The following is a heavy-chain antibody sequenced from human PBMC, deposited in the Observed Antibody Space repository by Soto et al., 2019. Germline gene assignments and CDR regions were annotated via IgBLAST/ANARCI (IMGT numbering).Heavy chain of an antibody. V-gene: IGHV1-69*13. D-gene: IGHD3-3*01. J-gene: IGHJ4*02. CDR2: IIPIFGTA. CDR3: AIGGPKYPRVYYFDY. CDR1: GGTFSSYA. Sequence: SVKVSCKASGGTFSSYAISWLRQAPVQGLEWMGGIIPIFGTANYAQKFQGRVTITADESTSTAYMELSSLRSEDTAVYYCAIGGPKYPRVYYFDYWGQGTLVTVSS.